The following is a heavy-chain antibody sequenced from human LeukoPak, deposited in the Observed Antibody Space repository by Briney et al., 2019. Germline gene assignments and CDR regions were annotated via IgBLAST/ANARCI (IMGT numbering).Heavy chain of an antibody. D-gene: IGHD6-19*01. Sequence: PSETLSLTCTVSGGSISSYYWSWIRQPPGKALEWIGYIYYSGSTTYNPSLRSRVTISIDTSKNQFSLKLSSVTAADTAVYYCARPAVAASGDYYYMDVWGQGTTVTVSS. CDR3: ARPAVAASGDYYYMDV. CDR2: IYYSGST. J-gene: IGHJ6*03. CDR1: GGSISSYY. V-gene: IGHV4-59*08.